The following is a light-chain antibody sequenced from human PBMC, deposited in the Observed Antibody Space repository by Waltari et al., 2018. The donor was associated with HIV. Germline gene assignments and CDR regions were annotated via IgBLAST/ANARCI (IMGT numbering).Light chain of an antibody. Sequence: DIVMTQSPDSLVVSLGERATINCKSSKSVLYSSNNKNYLAWYQQKPGQPPKLLIYWASTRESGVPDRFSGSGSGTDFTLTISSLQAEDVAVYYCQQYYSTPHTFGQGTKLEIK. V-gene: IGKV4-1*01. CDR1: KSVLYSSNNKNY. J-gene: IGKJ2*01. CDR2: WAS. CDR3: QQYYSTPHT.